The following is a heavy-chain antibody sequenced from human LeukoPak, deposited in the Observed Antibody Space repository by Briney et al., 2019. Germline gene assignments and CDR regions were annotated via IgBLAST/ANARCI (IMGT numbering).Heavy chain of an antibody. Sequence: SETLSLTCTVSGGSISSGDYYWTWIRQPPGKGLEWTVYIYYSGATYYNPSLKSRVTISVDTSKNQFSLKLSSVTAADTAVYYCARSSGYYGSGSYVDPWGQGTLVTVSS. J-gene: IGHJ5*02. CDR1: GGSISSGDYY. D-gene: IGHD3-10*01. V-gene: IGHV4-30-4*01. CDR2: IYYSGAT. CDR3: ARSSGYYGSGSYVDP.